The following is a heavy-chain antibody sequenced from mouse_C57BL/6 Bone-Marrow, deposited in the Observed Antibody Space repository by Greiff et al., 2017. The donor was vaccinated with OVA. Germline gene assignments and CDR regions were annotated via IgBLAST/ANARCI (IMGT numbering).Heavy chain of an antibody. CDR3: ARREAYDYPDY. CDR1: GFTFSSYG. Sequence: EVMLVESGGDLVKPGGSLKLSCAASGFTFSSYGMSWVRQTPDKRLEWVATISSGGSYTYYPDSVKGRFTISRDNAKNTLYLQMSSLKSEDTAMYYCARREAYDYPDYWGQGTTLTVSS. V-gene: IGHV5-6*02. D-gene: IGHD2-4*01. J-gene: IGHJ2*01. CDR2: ISSGGSYT.